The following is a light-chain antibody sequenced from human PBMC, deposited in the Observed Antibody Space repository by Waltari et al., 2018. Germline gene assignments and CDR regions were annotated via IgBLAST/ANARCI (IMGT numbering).Light chain of an antibody. CDR3: CSYAGGYVV. Sequence: QSALTQPRSVSGSPGQSVTISCTGTSSDVADYNYVSWYQQHPGKAPKLMIYEVTKRPSGVPDRFSGSNSGNTASLTISGLQVEDEADYYCCSYAGGYVVFGGGTRLAVL. CDR1: SSDVADYNY. J-gene: IGLJ2*01. V-gene: IGLV2-11*01. CDR2: EVT.